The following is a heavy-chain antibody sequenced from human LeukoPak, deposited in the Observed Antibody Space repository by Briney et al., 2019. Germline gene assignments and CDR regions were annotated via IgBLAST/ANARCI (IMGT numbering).Heavy chain of an antibody. Sequence: ASVKVSCKASGYTFTSYDINWERQATGQGLEWMGWMNPNSGNTGYAQKFQGGVTMTRNTSISTAYMELSSLRPEDTAVYYCARGGNLQWLVRNYYYGMDVWGQGTTVTVSS. CDR3: ARGGNLQWLVRNYYYGMDV. CDR1: GYTFTSYD. CDR2: MNPNSGNT. V-gene: IGHV1-8*01. J-gene: IGHJ6*02. D-gene: IGHD6-19*01.